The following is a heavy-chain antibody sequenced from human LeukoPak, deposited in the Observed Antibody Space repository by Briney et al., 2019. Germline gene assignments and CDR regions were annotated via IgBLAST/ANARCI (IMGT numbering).Heavy chain of an antibody. V-gene: IGHV1-2*03. CDR1: GFTFTSYA. D-gene: IGHD3-16*02. J-gene: IGHJ3*02. Sequence: LVASVKVSCKASGFTFTSYAINWVRQAPGQGLEWMGWINPNSGGTNYAQKFQGRVTMTRDTSISTAYMELSRLRSDDTAVYYCAVNLSGYRNDAFDIWGQGTMVTVSS. CDR2: INPNSGGT. CDR3: AVNLSGYRNDAFDI.